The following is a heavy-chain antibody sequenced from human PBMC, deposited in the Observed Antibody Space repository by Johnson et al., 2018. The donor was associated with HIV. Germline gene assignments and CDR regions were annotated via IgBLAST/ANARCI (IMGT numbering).Heavy chain of an antibody. CDR3: ARWDWGLGAFDI. D-gene: IGHD7-27*01. CDR1: GFTFSSYA. V-gene: IGHV3-30-3*01. CDR2: ISYDGSNK. Sequence: VPVVESGGGVVPPGRSLRLSCAASGFTFSSYAMHWVRQAPGKGLEWVAVISYDGSNKYYADSVKGRFTISRDNSKNALYLQMNSLRAEDTAVYYCARWDWGLGAFDIWGQGTMVTVSS. J-gene: IGHJ3*02.